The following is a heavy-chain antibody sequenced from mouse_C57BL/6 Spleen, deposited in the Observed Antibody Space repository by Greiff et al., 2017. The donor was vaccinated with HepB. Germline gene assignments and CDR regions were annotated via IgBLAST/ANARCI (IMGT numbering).Heavy chain of an antibody. J-gene: IGHJ3*01. CDR2: INPGSGGT. Sequence: VQLQQSGAELVRPGTSVKVSCKASGYAFTNYLIEWVKQRPGQGLEWIGVINPGSGGTNYNEKFKGKATLTADKSSSTAYMQLSSLTSEDSAVYFCARSMDSNLVAYWGQGTLVTVSA. CDR1: GYAFTNYL. CDR3: ARSMDSNLVAY. V-gene: IGHV1-54*01. D-gene: IGHD2-5*01.